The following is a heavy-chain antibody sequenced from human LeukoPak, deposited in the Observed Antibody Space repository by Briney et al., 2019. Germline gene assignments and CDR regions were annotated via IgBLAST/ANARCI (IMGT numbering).Heavy chain of an antibody. D-gene: IGHD3-3*01. CDR1: GVTVSSTY. CDR2: IYSGGNT. CDR3: VTGGGLYSFGPMDS. V-gene: IGHV3-53*01. J-gene: IGHJ4*02. Sequence: PGGSLRLSCAASGVTVSSTYMSWVRQAPGKGLEWVSLIYSGGNTYYTDSVKGRFSISRDNSKNMLYLQMNSLRAEDTAVYFWVTGGGLYSFGPMDSWGQGTRVTVSS.